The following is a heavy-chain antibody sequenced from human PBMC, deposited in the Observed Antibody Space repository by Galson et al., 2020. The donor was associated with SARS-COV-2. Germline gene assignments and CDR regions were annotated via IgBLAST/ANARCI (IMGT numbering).Heavy chain of an antibody. CDR2: IPYDGSNK. CDR1: GFTFSSYG. Sequence: GGSLRLSCAASGFTFSSYGLHWVRQAPGKGLERVAVIPYDGSNKYYADSVKGRFTISRDNSKNTLYLQMNSLRAEDTAVYYCAKPGIAAAQPFDYWGQGTLVTVSS. CDR3: AKPGIAAAQPFDY. V-gene: IGHV3-30*18. D-gene: IGHD6-13*01. J-gene: IGHJ4*02.